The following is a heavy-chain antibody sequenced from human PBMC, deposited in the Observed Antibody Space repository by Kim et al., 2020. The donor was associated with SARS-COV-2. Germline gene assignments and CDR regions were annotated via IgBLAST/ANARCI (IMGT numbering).Heavy chain of an antibody. Sequence: AQKFQGRVTITADESTSTAYMELSSLRSEDTAVYYCAREHKNWGSYYFDYWGQGTLVTVSS. CDR3: AREHKNWGSYYFDY. D-gene: IGHD7-27*01. J-gene: IGHJ4*02. V-gene: IGHV1-69*01.